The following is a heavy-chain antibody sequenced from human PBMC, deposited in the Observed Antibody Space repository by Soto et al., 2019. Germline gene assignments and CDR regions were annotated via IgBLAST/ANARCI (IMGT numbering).Heavy chain of an antibody. CDR3: ASERGVVTANRYCYYLDV. V-gene: IGHV1-69*02. D-gene: IGHD2-15*01. J-gene: IGHJ6*03. CDR1: GGTFSSYT. Sequence: QVQLVQSGAEVKKPGSSVKVSCKASGGTFSSYTISWVRQAPGQGLEWMGRIIPILGIANYAQKFQGRVTITADKSTSTAYMELSSLRSEDPAVYYCASERGVVTANRYCYYLDVWGKGTTVTVSS. CDR2: IIPILGIA.